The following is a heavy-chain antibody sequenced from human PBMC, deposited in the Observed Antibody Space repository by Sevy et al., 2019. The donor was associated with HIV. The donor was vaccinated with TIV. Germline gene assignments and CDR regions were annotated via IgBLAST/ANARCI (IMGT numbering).Heavy chain of an antibody. V-gene: IGHV1-18*04. Sequence: ASVKVSCKASGYTFTSYGISWVRQAPGQGLEWMGWISAYNGNTNYAQKLQGRVTITTDTSTRKAYMEMRSLRSDDTAVYYCARDIGILLWFGELNFDYWGQGTLVTVSS. D-gene: IGHD3-10*01. CDR1: GYTFTSYG. CDR3: ARDIGILLWFGELNFDY. CDR2: ISAYNGNT. J-gene: IGHJ4*02.